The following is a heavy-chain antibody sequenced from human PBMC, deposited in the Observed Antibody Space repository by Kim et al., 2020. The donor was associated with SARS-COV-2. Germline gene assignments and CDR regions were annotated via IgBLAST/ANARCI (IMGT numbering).Heavy chain of an antibody. Sequence: ASVKVSCKASGYTFTGYYMHWVRQAPGRGLEWMGWINPNSGDTNFAQKFQGRVTMTRDTSISTAYMELSRLTSDDTAVYYCARDMADFSRTSCLDRFDPW. D-gene: IGHD2-2*01. CDR2: INPNSGDT. V-gene: IGHV1-2*02. CDR1: GYTFTGYY. J-gene: IGHJ5*02. CDR3: ARDMADFSRTSCLDRFDP.